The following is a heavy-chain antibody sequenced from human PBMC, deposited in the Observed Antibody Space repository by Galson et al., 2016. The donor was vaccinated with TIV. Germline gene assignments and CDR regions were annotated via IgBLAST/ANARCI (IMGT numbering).Heavy chain of an antibody. CDR1: GFTFNDAW. Sequence: SLRLSCAASGFTFNDAWMTWIRQGPGKGLEWVGRIKSKTAGGTTDYAAPVEGRFTVSRDDPQNTVYLQMNGLKTDDTGVYYCTTDPYGVDVWGQGTVVIVSS. J-gene: IGHJ3*01. V-gene: IGHV3-15*01. D-gene: IGHD4/OR15-4a*01. CDR2: IKSKTAGGTT. CDR3: TTDPYGVDV.